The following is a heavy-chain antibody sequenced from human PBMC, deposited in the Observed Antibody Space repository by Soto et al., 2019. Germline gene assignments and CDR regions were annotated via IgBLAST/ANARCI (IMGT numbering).Heavy chain of an antibody. CDR1: GYSFRSYG. Sequence: ASVKVSCKASGYSFRSYGIQWVRQAPGQSLEWMGWINADNGDTKYSQNFQDRVTIIRDTSASTVYMELSSLRTEDTAVYYCARVGIRYLRWFVPWGQGSLVTVSS. CDR3: ARVGIRYLRWFVP. V-gene: IGHV1-3*01. J-gene: IGHJ5*02. CDR2: INADNGDT. D-gene: IGHD1-20*01.